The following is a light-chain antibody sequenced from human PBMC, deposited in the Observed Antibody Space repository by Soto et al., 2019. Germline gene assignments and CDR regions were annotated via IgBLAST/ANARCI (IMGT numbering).Light chain of an antibody. CDR3: QQCYTTPQT. J-gene: IGKJ1*01. Sequence: DIVMTQSPDSLAVSLGERATINCKSSQTVLYSSNNKNYLAWYQQKPGQPPKLLIYSASTRDSGVPDRFSGSGSGTDFTLTISSLQAEDVAVYYCQQCYTTPQTFGQGTKVDIK. CDR1: QTVLYSSNNKNY. V-gene: IGKV4-1*01. CDR2: SAS.